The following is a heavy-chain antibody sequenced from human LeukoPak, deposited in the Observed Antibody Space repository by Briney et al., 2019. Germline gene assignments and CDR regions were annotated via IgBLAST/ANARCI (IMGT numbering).Heavy chain of an antibody. V-gene: IGHV3-23*01. D-gene: IGHD2-15*01. CDR2: ISSSGGST. J-gene: IGHJ4*02. CDR3: AKSPVPSCRGSFCYPFDY. CDR1: GFTFSSYA. Sequence: GGSLRLSCAASGFTFSSYAMSWVRQAPGKGLEWVSVISSSGGSTNYADSVKGRFTISRDNSRNTLYLQMNTLRAEDTAVYFCAKSPVPSCRGSFCYPFDYWGQGNLVTVSS.